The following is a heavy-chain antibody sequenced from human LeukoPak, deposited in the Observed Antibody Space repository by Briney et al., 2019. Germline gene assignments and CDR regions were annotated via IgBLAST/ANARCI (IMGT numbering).Heavy chain of an antibody. CDR1: GYTFPKYW. CDR3: ARPYDSSGYGAFDI. D-gene: IGHD3-22*01. CDR2: IYPGDSDT. J-gene: IGHJ3*02. V-gene: IGHV5-51*01. Sequence: GESLKISCQGVGYTFPKYWIVWVRQKPGKGLEWMWIIYPGDSDTRYSPSFQGQVTISADKSISTAYLQWSSLKASDTAMYYCARPYDSSGYGAFDIWGQGTMVTVSS.